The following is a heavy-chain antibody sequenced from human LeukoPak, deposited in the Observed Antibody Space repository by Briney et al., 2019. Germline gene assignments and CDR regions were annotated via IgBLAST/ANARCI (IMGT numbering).Heavy chain of an antibody. D-gene: IGHD1-26*01. Sequence: ASVKVSCKASGYTFTSYGISWVRQAPGQGLEWMGWISAYNGNTNYAQKLQGRVTMTTDTSTSTAYMELSRLRSDDAAVYYCAIIVGATEDFDYWGQGTLVTVSS. CDR2: ISAYNGNT. V-gene: IGHV1-18*01. CDR3: AIIVGATEDFDY. CDR1: GYTFTSYG. J-gene: IGHJ4*02.